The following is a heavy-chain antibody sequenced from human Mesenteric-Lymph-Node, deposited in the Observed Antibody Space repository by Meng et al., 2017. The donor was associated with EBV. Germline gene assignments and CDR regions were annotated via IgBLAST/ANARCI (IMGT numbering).Heavy chain of an antibody. Sequence: QVRLVQSGAEVKRPGASVKVSCKTFGYTFSGYYMYWVRQAPRQGLEWMGRINPNSGDTDYAQKFQGRVTMSRDTSISTAYMELSRLRPDDTAVYYCARGSGSYRSSTYYGMDDWGQGTTVTVSS. V-gene: IGHV1-2*02. CDR1: GYTFSGYY. D-gene: IGHD1-26*01. CDR3: ARGSGSYRSSTYYGMDD. CDR2: INPNSGDT. J-gene: IGHJ6*02.